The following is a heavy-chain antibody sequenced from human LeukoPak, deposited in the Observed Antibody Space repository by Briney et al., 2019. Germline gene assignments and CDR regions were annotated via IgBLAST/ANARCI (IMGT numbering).Heavy chain of an antibody. Sequence: PSETLSLTCAVSGTSISSGNWWGWIRQPPGKGLEWIGYIYYSGNTHYNLSLKSRVTMSVDTSKNQFSLKLSSVTAVDTAVYYCARVGHYSSTRCYPGWFDPWGQGTLVTVSS. CDR3: ARVGHYSSTRCYPGWFDP. CDR2: IYYSGNT. J-gene: IGHJ5*02. V-gene: IGHV4-28*03. D-gene: IGHD2-2*01. CDR1: GTSISSGNW.